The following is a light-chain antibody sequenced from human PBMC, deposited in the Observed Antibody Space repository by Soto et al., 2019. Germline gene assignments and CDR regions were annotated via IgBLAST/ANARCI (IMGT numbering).Light chain of an antibody. CDR1: TGPVTSGHY. CDR3: LLWYSGDVV. V-gene: IGLV7-46*01. CDR2: DTK. Sequence: QAVVTQEPSLTASPGGTVTLTCGSSTGPVTSGHYPYWFQQKAGQAPRTLIYDTKNKHSWTPARFSGSLLGGKAALTLSGAQPDDEADYFCLLWYSGDVVFGAGTKLTVL. J-gene: IGLJ2*01.